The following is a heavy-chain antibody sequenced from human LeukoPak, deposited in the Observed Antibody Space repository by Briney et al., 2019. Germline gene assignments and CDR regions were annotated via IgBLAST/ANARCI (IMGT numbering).Heavy chain of an antibody. CDR3: ARDYRLTQIQY. D-gene: IGHD1-26*01. V-gene: IGHV4-61*02. CDR2: IFTSGST. J-gene: IGHJ1*01. CDR1: GGSISSGRYY. Sequence: SETLSLTCNVSGGSISSGRYYWSWIRLPAGKGLEWIGRIFTSGSTNYNPSLKSRVTISVDTSKNQFSLRLSSVTAADTAVYYCARDYRLTQIQYWGQGTLVTVSS.